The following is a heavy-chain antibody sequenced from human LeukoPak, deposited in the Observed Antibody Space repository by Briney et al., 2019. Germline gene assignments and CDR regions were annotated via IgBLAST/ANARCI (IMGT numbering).Heavy chain of an antibody. CDR2: IYYSGST. J-gene: IGHJ4*02. D-gene: IGHD5-12*01. V-gene: IGHV4-30-4*01. CDR1: GGSISSGDYY. Sequence: KPSETLSLTCTVSGGSISSGDYYWSWIRQPPGKGLEWIGYIYYSGSTYYNPSLKSRVTISVDTSKNQFSLKLSSVTAADTAVYYCARVVAHIVATIYYFDYWGQGTLVTVSS. CDR3: ARVVAHIVATIYYFDY.